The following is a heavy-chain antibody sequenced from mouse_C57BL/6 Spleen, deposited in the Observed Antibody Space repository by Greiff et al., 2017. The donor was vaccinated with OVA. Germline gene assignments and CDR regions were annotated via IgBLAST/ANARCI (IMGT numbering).Heavy chain of an antibody. CDR2: ISYDGSN. CDR3: ARDKGITTVVYFDV. Sequence: ESGPGLVKPSQSLSLTCSVTGYSITSGYYWNWIRQFPGNKLEWMGYISYDGSNNYNPSLKNRISITRDTSKNQFFLKLNSVTTEDTATYYCARDKGITTVVYFDVWGTGTTVTVSS. D-gene: IGHD1-1*01. J-gene: IGHJ1*03. CDR1: GYSITSGYY. V-gene: IGHV3-6*01.